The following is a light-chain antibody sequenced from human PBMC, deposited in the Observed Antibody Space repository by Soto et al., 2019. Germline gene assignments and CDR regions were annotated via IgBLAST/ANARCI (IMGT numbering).Light chain of an antibody. J-gene: IGLJ3*02. CDR3: LLYFGGAQLWV. Sequence: QAVVTQEPSLTVSPGGTVTLTCASSTGAVTSGYYPSWFQQKPGQAPRTLIYSTSNQHSWTPARFSGSLLGGKAALTLSGVQPEDEAEYYCLLYFGGAQLWVFGGGTKVTVL. CDR1: TGAVTSGYY. CDR2: STS. V-gene: IGLV7-43*01.